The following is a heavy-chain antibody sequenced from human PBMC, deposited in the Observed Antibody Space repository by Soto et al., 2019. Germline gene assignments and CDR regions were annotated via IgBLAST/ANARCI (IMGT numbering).Heavy chain of an antibody. D-gene: IGHD3-10*01. CDR2: ISTTGSTT. Sequence: GGSLRLSCAASGFTFSDYYMSWVRQAPGKGLEWISYISTTGSTTYYADSVKGRFTFSRDNAKNSLFLQMNSLRAEDTAVYYCARAGRYYGSGSYYDYWGQGTLVTVSS. CDR1: GFTFSDYY. CDR3: ARAGRYYGSGSYYDY. V-gene: IGHV3-11*01. J-gene: IGHJ4*02.